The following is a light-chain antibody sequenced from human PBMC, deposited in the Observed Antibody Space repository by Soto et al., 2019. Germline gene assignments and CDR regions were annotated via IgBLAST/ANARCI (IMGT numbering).Light chain of an antibody. CDR1: QSISSW. V-gene: IGKV1-5*03. J-gene: IGKJ4*02. Sequence: DIPMTQSPSTLSASVGDRVTITCRASQSISSWLAWYQTKPGKAPNLLIYKASSLESGVPSRFIGSGSGTEFTLTISSLQPEDFATNSCQQYQSFPLTLGGGTKVEIK. CDR2: KAS. CDR3: QQYQSFPLT.